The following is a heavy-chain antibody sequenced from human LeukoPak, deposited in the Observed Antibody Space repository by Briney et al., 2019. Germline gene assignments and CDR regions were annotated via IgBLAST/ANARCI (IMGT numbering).Heavy chain of an antibody. CDR2: INHSGST. CDR3: ARGDFWMEPGPL. V-gene: IGHV4-34*01. CDR1: GGSFSGYY. J-gene: IGHJ4*02. Sequence: SETLSLTCAVYGGSFSGYYWSWIRQPPGKGLEWIGEINHSGSTNYNPSLKSRVTISVDTSKNQFSLKLSSVTAADTAVYYCARGDFWMEPGPLWGQGTLVTVSS. D-gene: IGHD3-3*01.